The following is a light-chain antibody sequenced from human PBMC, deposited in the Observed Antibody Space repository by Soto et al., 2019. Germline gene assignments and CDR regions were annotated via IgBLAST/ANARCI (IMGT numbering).Light chain of an antibody. V-gene: IGKV3-20*01. CDR1: QSVSSR. CDR2: GAS. CDR3: QHYAHNSPIT. Sequence: EIVLTQSPGTLSLSPGERATLSCRASQSVSSRLAWYLQRPGQAPRLLISGASSRATGIPDRFSGSGSGTDFTLTISRLEPEDFALYYCQHYAHNSPITFGQGTRLEIK. J-gene: IGKJ5*01.